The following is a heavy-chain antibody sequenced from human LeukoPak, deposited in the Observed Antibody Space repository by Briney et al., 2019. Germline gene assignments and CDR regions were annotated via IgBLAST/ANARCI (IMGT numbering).Heavy chain of an antibody. CDR1: GFTFSSYV. V-gene: IGHV3-7*01. CDR2: IKQDGSEK. D-gene: IGHD5-18*01. Sequence: GGSLRLSCAASGFTFSSYVMHWVRQAPGKGLEWVANIKQDGSEKYYVDSVKGRFTISRDNAKNSLYLQMNSLRAEDTAVYYCARGGGYSYGPDDYWGQGTLVTVSS. CDR3: ARGGGYSYGPDDY. J-gene: IGHJ4*02.